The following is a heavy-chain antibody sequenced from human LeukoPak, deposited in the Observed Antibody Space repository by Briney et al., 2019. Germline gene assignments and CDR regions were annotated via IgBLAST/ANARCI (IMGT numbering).Heavy chain of an antibody. Sequence: SETLSLTCAVYGGSFSGYYWSWIRQTPEKGLEWIGEINHSGSTKYNPSLKSRVTISVDTSKNQFSLNLSSVTAADTAVFYCARTKGDFWSGYFSYYYMDVWGKGTTVTVSS. CDR1: GGSFSGYY. D-gene: IGHD3-3*01. CDR3: ARTKGDFWSGYFSYYYMDV. J-gene: IGHJ6*03. CDR2: INHSGST. V-gene: IGHV4-34*01.